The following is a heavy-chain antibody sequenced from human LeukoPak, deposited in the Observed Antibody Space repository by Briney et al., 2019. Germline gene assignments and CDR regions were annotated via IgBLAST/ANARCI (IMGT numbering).Heavy chain of an antibody. V-gene: IGHV4-38-2*02. J-gene: IGHJ4*02. CDR3: ARDRIVQPIDY. D-gene: IGHD2/OR15-2a*01. CDR1: GYSISSGYY. Sequence: SETLSLTCTVSGYSISSGYYWGWIRQPPGKGLEWIASIYHSGISDYNPSLKSRITISVDTSKNQFSLKLSSVTAADTAVYYCARDRIVQPIDYWGQGTLVTVSS. CDR2: IYHSGIS.